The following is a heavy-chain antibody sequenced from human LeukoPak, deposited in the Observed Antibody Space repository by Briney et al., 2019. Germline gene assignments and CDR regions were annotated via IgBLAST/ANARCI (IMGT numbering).Heavy chain of an antibody. D-gene: IGHD6-19*01. J-gene: IGHJ4*02. V-gene: IGHV3-33*06. Sequence: GGSLRLSCAVSGFRVSDYYMSWVRQAPGKGLEWVAVIWYDGSNKYYADSVKGRFTISRDNSENTLFLQMNTLRAEDTAVYYCAKGDSSDPFEYWGQGTLVTVSS. CDR2: IWYDGSNK. CDR3: AKGDSSDPFEY. CDR1: GFRVSDYY.